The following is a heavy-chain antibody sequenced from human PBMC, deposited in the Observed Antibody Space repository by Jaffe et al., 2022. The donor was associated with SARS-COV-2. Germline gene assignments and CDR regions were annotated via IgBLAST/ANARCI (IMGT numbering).Heavy chain of an antibody. J-gene: IGHJ6*02. CDR2: INPNSGGT. V-gene: IGHV1-2*06. D-gene: IGHD3-10*01. Sequence: QVQLVQSGAEVKKPGASVKVSCKASGYTFTGYYMHWVRQAPGQGLEWMGRINPNSGGTNYAQKFQGRVTMTRDTSISTAYMELSRLRSDDTAVYYCARVADLWGVDYYYYYGMDVWGQGTTVTVSS. CDR3: ARVADLWGVDYYYYYGMDV. CDR1: GYTFTGYY.